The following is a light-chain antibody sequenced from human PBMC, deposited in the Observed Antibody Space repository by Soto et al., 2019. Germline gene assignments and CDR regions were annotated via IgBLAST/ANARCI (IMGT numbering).Light chain of an antibody. CDR2: DVS. Sequence: QPALTQPASVSGSPGQSITISCTRTSSDVGGYNYVSWYQQHPGKAPKFMIYDVSNRPSGVSNRFSGSKSGNTASLTISGLQAEDEADYYCSSYTTSNTRQIVFGTGTKVTVL. CDR1: SSDVGGYNY. CDR3: SSYTTSNTRQIV. J-gene: IGLJ1*01. V-gene: IGLV2-14*01.